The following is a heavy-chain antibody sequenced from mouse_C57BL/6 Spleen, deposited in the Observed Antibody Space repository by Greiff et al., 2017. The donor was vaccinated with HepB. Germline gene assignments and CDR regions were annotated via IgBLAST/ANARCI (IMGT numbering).Heavy chain of an antibody. CDR3: ARVDNTAVVHYFDY. J-gene: IGHJ2*01. Sequence: QVQLQQPGAELVKPGASVKMSCKASGYTFTSYWITWVKQRPGQGLEWIGDIYPGSGSTNYNEKFKSKATLTVDTSSSTAYMQLSSLTSEDSAVYYCARVDNTAVVHYFDYWGQGTTLTVSS. D-gene: IGHD1-1*01. CDR1: GYTFTSYW. V-gene: IGHV1-55*01. CDR2: IYPGSGST.